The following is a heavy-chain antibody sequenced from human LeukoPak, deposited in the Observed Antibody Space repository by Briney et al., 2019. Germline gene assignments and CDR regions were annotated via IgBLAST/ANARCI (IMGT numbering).Heavy chain of an antibody. D-gene: IGHD5-24*01. Sequence: GGSLRLSCAASGFTFSNFGMHWVRQAPGKGLEWVAVISYDGKNEYYTDSVKGRFTISRDTAKNTLYLQMNSPRAEDTAVYYCAKQMAVDYFDYWGQGTLVTVSS. CDR2: ISYDGKNE. CDR3: AKQMAVDYFDY. CDR1: GFTFSNFG. V-gene: IGHV3-30*18. J-gene: IGHJ4*02.